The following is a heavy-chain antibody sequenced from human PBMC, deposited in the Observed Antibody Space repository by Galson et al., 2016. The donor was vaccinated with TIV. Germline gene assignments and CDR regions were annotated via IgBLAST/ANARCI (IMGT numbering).Heavy chain of an antibody. J-gene: IGHJ6*02. CDR3: ARERRHCGNECFLRYYFGMDV. CDR1: GGSTSVSNYF. D-gene: IGHD1-26*01. Sequence: LSLTCTVSGGSTSVSNYFWGWIRQPPGKGLEWIGTVYYTGDTYYNPSLESRVTVSVDTSENQFSLKLNSVTAADTAVYYCARERRHCGNECFLRYYFGMDVWGQGTTVTVSS. CDR2: VYYTGDT. V-gene: IGHV4-39*01.